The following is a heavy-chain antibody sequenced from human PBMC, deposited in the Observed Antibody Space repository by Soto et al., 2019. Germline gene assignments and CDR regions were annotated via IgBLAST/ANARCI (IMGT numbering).Heavy chain of an antibody. D-gene: IGHD2-15*01. Sequence: QLQLQESGPGLVKPSETLSLTCTVSGGSISSSSYYWGWIRQPPGKGLEWIGSIYYSGSTYYTPSLTSRVTISVDKSKNKFSLKMSSVTAADTAVYYCARHTPAISISDHWGQGTLVTVSS. V-gene: IGHV4-39*01. CDR1: GGSISSSSYY. J-gene: IGHJ4*02. CDR2: IYYSGST. CDR3: ARHTPAISISDH.